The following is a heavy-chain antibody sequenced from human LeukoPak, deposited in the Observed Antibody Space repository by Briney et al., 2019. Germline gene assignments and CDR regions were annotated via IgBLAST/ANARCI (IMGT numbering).Heavy chain of an antibody. V-gene: IGHV3-7*03. D-gene: IGHD6-13*01. J-gene: IGHJ5*02. Sequence: PGGSLRLSCAASGFTFSSYWMSWVRQAPGKGLEWVANIKQDGTEILYMDSVKGRFTISRDNAKNSLYLQMNSLRAEDTAVYYCASGKAAAGTETWGQGTLVTVSS. CDR3: ASGKAAAGTET. CDR2: IKQDGTEI. CDR1: GFTFSSYW.